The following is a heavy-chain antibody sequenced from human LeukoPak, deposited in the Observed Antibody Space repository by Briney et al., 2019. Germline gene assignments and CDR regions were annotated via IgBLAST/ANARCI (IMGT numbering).Heavy chain of an antibody. Sequence: SETLSLTCAVYGGSFSGYYWSWIRQPPGKGREGIGEINHSGSTNYNPSLKSRVTISVDTSKNQFSLTLSSVTAADTAVYYCARGLYSYYSGSGSYLQTYGMDVWGQGTTVTVSS. CDR1: GGSFSGYY. CDR3: ARGLYSYYSGSGSYLQTYGMDV. V-gene: IGHV4-34*01. CDR2: INHSGST. D-gene: IGHD3-10*01. J-gene: IGHJ6*02.